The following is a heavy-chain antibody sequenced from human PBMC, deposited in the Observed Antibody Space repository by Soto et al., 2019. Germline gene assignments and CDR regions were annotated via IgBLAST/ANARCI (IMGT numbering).Heavy chain of an antibody. CDR1: GYSFSSHA. CDR2: IIPVFGTP. V-gene: IGHV1-69*06. D-gene: IGHD6-13*01. Sequence: QVQLEQSGSEVKKSGSSVKVSCKVSGYSFSSHAITWVRQAPGQGLEWMGGIIPVFGTPSYAQKFQGRVTISADKSTNTSYLELRNLRSEDTAVYYCARGGALSTSWYWGDGLDSWGQGTQVTVSS. J-gene: IGHJ4*02. CDR3: ARGGALSTSWYWGDGLDS.